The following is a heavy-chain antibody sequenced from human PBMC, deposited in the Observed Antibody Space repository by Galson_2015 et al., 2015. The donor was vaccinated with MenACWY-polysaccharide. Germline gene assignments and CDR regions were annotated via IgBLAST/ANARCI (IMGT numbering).Heavy chain of an antibody. Sequence: SVKVSCKASGYIFTYYVMHWVRQAPGQSLEWMGCINAGNGNTKYSQKFQGRVTITRDTYASIAYMELSSLRSEDTAIYYCAREGGLPESEPYFDYWGQGTLVTVSS. CDR3: AREGGLPESEPYFDY. CDR1: GYIFTYYV. D-gene: IGHD1-26*01. J-gene: IGHJ4*02. CDR2: INAGNGNT. V-gene: IGHV1-3*01.